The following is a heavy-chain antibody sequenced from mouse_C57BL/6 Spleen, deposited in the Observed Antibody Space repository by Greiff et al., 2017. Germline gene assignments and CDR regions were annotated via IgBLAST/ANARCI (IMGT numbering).Heavy chain of an antibody. D-gene: IGHD1-1*01. CDR2: IYPGDGDT. V-gene: IGHV1-82*01. J-gene: IGHJ2*01. Sequence: QVQLQQSGPELVKPGASVKISCKASGYAFSSSWMNWVKQRPGKGLEWIGRIYPGDGDTNYNGKFKGKATLTADKSSSTAYMQLSSLTSEDSAVYYCARSPYGSSLDYWGQGTTLTVSS. CDR1: GYAFSSSW. CDR3: ARSPYGSSLDY.